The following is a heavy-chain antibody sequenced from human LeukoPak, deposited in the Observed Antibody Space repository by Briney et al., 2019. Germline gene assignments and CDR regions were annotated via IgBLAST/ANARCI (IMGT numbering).Heavy chain of an antibody. CDR2: LSGSGDTT. CDR3: TTDLFRWLRPNDAFDI. V-gene: IGHV3-23*01. CDR1: GFAFRSFD. Sequence: GGSLRLSCAASGFAFRSFDMSWVRQAPGKGLEWVSSLSGSGDTTYYADSVKGRFTISRDNSNNTLYLQMNSLKTEDTAVYYCTTDLFRWLRPNDAFDIWGQGTMVTVSS. D-gene: IGHD5-12*01. J-gene: IGHJ3*02.